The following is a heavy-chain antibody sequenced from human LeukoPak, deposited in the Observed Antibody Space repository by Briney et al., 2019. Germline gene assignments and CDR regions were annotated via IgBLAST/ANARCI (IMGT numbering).Heavy chain of an antibody. CDR3: ARSRVLRGSSPPANWFDP. V-gene: IGHV3-66*02. CDR1: GFTVSSNY. Sequence: GGSLRLSCAASGFTVSSNYMSWVRQAPGKGLEWVSVIYSGGSTYYPDSVKGRFTISRDNSKNTPYFQMNSLRAEDTAVYYCARSRVLRGSSPPANWFDPWGQGTLVTVHS. J-gene: IGHJ5*02. D-gene: IGHD1-26*01. CDR2: IYSGGST.